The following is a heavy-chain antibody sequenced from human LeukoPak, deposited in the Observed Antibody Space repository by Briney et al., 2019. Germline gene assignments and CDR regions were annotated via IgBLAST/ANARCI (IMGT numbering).Heavy chain of an antibody. V-gene: IGHV1-18*01. Sequence: GASVKVSCKASGYTFTSYGISWVRQAPGQGLEWMGWISAYNGNTNYAQKLQGRVTMTTDTSTSTAYMELRSLRSDDTAAYYCAREPQYYDILTGYYHLYYFDYWGQGTLVTVSS. CDR1: GYTFTSYG. J-gene: IGHJ4*02. D-gene: IGHD3-9*01. CDR3: AREPQYYDILTGYYHLYYFDY. CDR2: ISAYNGNT.